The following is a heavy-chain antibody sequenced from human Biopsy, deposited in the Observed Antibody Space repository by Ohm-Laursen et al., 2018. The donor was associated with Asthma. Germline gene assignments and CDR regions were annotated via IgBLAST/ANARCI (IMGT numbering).Heavy chain of an antibody. D-gene: IGHD7-27*01. Sequence: SETLSLTCTVYGGYLTGHYWNWIRQPPGKGLEWMGSISYTGGPYHNPSLKSRVTISVDTSKNHFSLKLSSVTAADTAVYYCSRHWDWGSFFDYWGQGTPVTVSS. CDR3: SRHWDWGSFFDY. CDR2: ISYTGGP. J-gene: IGHJ4*02. CDR1: GGYLTGHY. V-gene: IGHV4-39*01.